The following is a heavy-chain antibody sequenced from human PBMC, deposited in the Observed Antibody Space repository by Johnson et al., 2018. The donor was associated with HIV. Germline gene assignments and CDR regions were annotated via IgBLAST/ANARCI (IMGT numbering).Heavy chain of an antibody. D-gene: IGHD3-22*01. CDR1: GFTFSSYA. CDR3: AKGDDYYDSSGYYRQGAVDI. CDR2: IRYDGSNK. J-gene: IGHJ3*02. Sequence: QVQLVESGGGVVQPGGSLRLSCAASGFTFSSYAMHWVRQAPGKGLEWVAVIRYDGSNKYYADSVKGRFTISRDNSKNTLYLQMNSLRVEDTAVYYCAKGDDYYDSSGYYRQGAVDIWGQGTMVTVSS. V-gene: IGHV3-30*02.